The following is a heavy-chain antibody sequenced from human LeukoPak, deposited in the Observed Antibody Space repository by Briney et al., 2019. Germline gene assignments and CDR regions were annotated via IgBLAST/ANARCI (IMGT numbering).Heavy chain of an antibody. V-gene: IGHV3-53*01. Sequence: PGGSLRLSCAASGFTVSSNYMSWVRQAPGKGLEWVSVIYSGGSTYYADSVKGRFTISRDNAKSSLYLQMNSLRADDTAVYYCFVRAAVGSRDYWGQGTLVTVSS. J-gene: IGHJ4*02. D-gene: IGHD6-13*01. CDR1: GFTVSSNY. CDR3: FVRAAVGSRDY. CDR2: IYSGGST.